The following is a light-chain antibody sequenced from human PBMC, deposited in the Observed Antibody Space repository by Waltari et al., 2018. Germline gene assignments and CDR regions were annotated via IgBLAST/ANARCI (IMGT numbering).Light chain of an antibody. V-gene: IGKV3-20*01. CDR1: QRVSSRY. J-gene: IGKJ5*01. CDR3: QQYGSSPSIT. CDR2: GAS. Sequence: EIVLTQSPGTLSLSPGERATLSCRASQRVSSRYLAWYQQKPGQAPRLLIHGASSRAAVIPDRFSGSGSGTDFTLTISRLEPEDXXXYYCQQYGSSPSITFGQGTRLEIK.